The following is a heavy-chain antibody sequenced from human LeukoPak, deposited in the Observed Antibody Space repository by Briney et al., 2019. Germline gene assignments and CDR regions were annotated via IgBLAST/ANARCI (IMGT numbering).Heavy chain of an antibody. CDR2: IYYSGST. V-gene: IGHV4-31*03. D-gene: IGHD2-15*01. Sequence: SETLSLTCTVSGGSISGYYWSWIRQHPGKGLEWIGYIYYSGSTYYNPSLKSRVTISVDTSKNQFSLKLSSVTAADTAVYYCARDPSPHCSGGSCYSGNWGQGTLVTVSS. J-gene: IGHJ4*02. CDR1: GGSISGYY. CDR3: ARDPSPHCSGGSCYSGN.